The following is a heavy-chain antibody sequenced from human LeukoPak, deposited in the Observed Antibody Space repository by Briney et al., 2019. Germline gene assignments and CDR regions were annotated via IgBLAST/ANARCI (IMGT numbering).Heavy chain of an antibody. CDR2: ISAEGDIQ. V-gene: IGHV3-30-3*01. CDR3: TRDMIRGVPDYIDY. J-gene: IGHJ4*02. D-gene: IGHD3-10*01. CDR1: GFRFSSYD. Sequence: GGSLRLSCAATGFRFSSYDMHWVRQAPGKGLEWVAAISAEGDIQIYLDSVMGRFTISRDNSKSTLYLQMNSLRIEDTGFYYCTRDMIRGVPDYIDYWGQGTLVTVSS.